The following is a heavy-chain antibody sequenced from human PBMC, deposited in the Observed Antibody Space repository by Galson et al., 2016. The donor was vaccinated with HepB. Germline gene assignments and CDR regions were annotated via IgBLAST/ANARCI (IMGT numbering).Heavy chain of an antibody. CDR3: ARTIKDNFGSGNRDGMDV. CDR2: IDWDDDK. CDR1: GFSLSNSRMC. V-gene: IGHV2-70*13. J-gene: IGHJ6*02. Sequence: PALVKPTQTLTLTCTFPGFSLSNSRMCVSWIRQPPGKAPEWLALIDWDDDKYYSTSLKTRLTISKDTSVNQVVLTMTNMDPVDTATYYCARTIKDNFGSGNRDGMDVWGQGTTVTVSS. D-gene: IGHD3-10*01.